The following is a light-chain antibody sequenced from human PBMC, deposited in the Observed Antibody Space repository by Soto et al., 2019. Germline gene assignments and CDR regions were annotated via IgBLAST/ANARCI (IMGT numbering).Light chain of an antibody. V-gene: IGKV1-39*01. J-gene: IGKJ4*01. CDR2: AAS. Sequence: DVRMTQSPSSLSASVGDRVTITCRASQSISIWLAWYKQNPGKAPKLLSYAASSLQSGVPSRFSGSGSGTDFTLTISSLKPEDFETYYCQQSYSTALTFGGGTKVDIK. CDR3: QQSYSTALT. CDR1: QSISIW.